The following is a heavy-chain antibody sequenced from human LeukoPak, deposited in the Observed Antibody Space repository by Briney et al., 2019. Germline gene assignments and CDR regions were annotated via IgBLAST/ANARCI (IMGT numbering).Heavy chain of an antibody. J-gene: IGHJ5*02. Sequence: GASLKASCKASGYTVTSYDINWVRQATGQGLEWMGWMNPNSGNTGYAQKFQGRVTMTRNTSISTAYMELSSLRSEDTAVYYCARGGYCSSTSCAFHNWFDPWGQGTLVTVSS. CDR3: ARGGYCSSTSCAFHNWFDP. CDR1: GYTVTSYD. V-gene: IGHV1-8*01. D-gene: IGHD2-2*01. CDR2: MNPNSGNT.